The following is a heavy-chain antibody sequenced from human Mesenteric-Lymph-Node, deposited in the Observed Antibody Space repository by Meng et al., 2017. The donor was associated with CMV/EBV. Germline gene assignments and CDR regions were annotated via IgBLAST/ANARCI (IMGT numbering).Heavy chain of an antibody. V-gene: IGHV4-34*01. D-gene: IGHD3-9*01. CDR3: ARGSSYDILTGYFDY. J-gene: IGHJ4*02. Sequence: QVQLHQCGAGLCKPSETLPVTCAVYGGSFRGYYWNWLRQSPEKGLDWIGEINHSGSTTYNPSFTSRIIISVDTSTKQISLNMSSVTAADTAVYYCARGSSYDILTGYFDYWGQGALVTVSS. CDR2: INHSGST. CDR1: GGSFRGYY.